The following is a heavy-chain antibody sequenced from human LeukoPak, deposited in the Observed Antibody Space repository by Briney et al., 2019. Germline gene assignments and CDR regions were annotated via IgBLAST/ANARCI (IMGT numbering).Heavy chain of an antibody. V-gene: IGHV4-59*01. Sequence: SETLSLTCTVSGGSISSYYWSWIRQPPGKGLEWIGYIYYSGSTNYNPSLKSRVTISVDTSKNQFSLKLSSVTAADTAVYYCARIGGYDFWSGYNNWFDPWGQGTLVTVSS. D-gene: IGHD3-3*01. J-gene: IGHJ5*02. CDR3: ARIGGYDFWSGYNNWFDP. CDR2: IYYSGST. CDR1: GGSISSYY.